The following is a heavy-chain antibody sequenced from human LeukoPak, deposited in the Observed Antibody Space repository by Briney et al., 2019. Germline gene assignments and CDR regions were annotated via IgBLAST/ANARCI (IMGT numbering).Heavy chain of an antibody. CDR2: ISTSSGTM. J-gene: IGHJ4*02. D-gene: IGHD2-2*01. CDR1: GFTFSTYS. Sequence: GSLRLSCAASGFTFSTYSMNWVRQAPGKGLEWVSYISTSSGTMYYADSVKGRFTISRDNAQNSLYLQMNSLTAEDTAVYYCAREGSAADDFDYWGQGTLVTVSS. CDR3: AREGSAADDFDY. V-gene: IGHV3-48*04.